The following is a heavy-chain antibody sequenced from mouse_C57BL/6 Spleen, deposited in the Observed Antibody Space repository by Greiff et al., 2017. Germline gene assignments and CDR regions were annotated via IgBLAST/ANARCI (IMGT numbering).Heavy chain of an antibody. J-gene: IGHJ4*01. CDR1: GYTFTSYW. V-gene: IGHV1-64*01. CDR3: ARKKDLYAVDY. Sequence: VQLQQPGAELVKPGASVKLSCKASGYTFTSYWMHWVKQRPGQGLEWIGMIHPNSGSTNYNEKFKSKATLTVDKSSSTAYMQLSSLTSEDSAVYYCARKKDLYAVDYWGQGTSVTVSS. CDR2: IHPNSGST.